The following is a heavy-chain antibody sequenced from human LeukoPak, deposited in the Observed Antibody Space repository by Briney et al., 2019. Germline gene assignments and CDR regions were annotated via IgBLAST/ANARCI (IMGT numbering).Heavy chain of an antibody. Sequence: PSETLSLTCTVSGGSISSYYWSWIRQPPGKGLEWIGYIYYSGSTNYNPSLKSRVTISVDTSKNQFSLKLSSVTAADTAVYYCARLSPRFLGIQGVSRGNWFDPWGQGTLVTVSS. CDR1: GGSISSYY. D-gene: IGHD3-10*01. CDR2: IYYSGST. V-gene: IGHV4-59*01. CDR3: ARLSPRFLGIQGVSRGNWFDP. J-gene: IGHJ5*02.